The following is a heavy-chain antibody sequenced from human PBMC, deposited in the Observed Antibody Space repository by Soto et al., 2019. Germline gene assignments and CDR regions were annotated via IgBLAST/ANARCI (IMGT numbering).Heavy chain of an antibody. CDR2: IIPIFGTA. V-gene: IGHV1-69*01. J-gene: IGHJ4*02. Sequence: QVQLVQSGAAVKKPGSSVKVSCKASGGTFSSYAISWVRQAPGQGLEWMGGIIPIFGTANYAQTWQGRVSITADDSTRAANMALSSQRSEDTAVFYCARVSSPRMVDATDFDYWGQGTLVTVSS. CDR3: ARVSSPRMVDATDFDY. D-gene: IGHD2-8*01. CDR1: GGTFSSYA.